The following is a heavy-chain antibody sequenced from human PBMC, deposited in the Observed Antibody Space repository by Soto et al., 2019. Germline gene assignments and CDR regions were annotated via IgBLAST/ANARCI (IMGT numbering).Heavy chain of an antibody. D-gene: IGHD1-1*01. CDR1: GYTFTSYG. CDR3: AIDARLGGRTLFSGY. CDR2: ISAYNGNT. J-gene: IGHJ4*02. Sequence: QVQLVQSGAEVKKPGASVKVSCKASGYTFTSYGISWVRQAPGQGLEWMGWISAYNGNTNYAQKLQGRVTMTTDTSTSTADMELRSLRSDDPAVYYCAIDARLGGRTLFSGYWGQGTLVTVSS. V-gene: IGHV1-18*01.